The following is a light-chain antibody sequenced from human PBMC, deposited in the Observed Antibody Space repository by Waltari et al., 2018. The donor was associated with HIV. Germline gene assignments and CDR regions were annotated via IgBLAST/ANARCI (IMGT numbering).Light chain of an antibody. V-gene: IGKV1-5*03. CDR2: QAS. CDR3: QQYHTFLT. Sequence: DIHMAQSPSTLAAHVGDRMPITCRASQSVCSYLAWYQRKPGKAPKLLIYQASSLERGVTSRFSASGSGTYFTLTITSLQPDDFATYYCQQYHTFLTFGQGTDLE. J-gene: IGKJ2*01. CDR1: QSVCSY.